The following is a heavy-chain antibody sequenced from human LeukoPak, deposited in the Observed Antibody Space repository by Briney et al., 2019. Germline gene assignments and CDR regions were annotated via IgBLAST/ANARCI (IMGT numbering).Heavy chain of an antibody. Sequence: GESLKISCKGSGYTYTKSWIAWVRQMPGKGLELMGIIYPVDSETRYSPSFQGQGTISVDKSISTAYLQWSSLKASDTAMYYCARQGCTTTSCHTIDYWGQGTLVTVSS. D-gene: IGHD2-2*02. CDR1: GYTYTKSW. CDR2: IYPVDSET. V-gene: IGHV5-51*01. CDR3: ARQGCTTTSCHTIDY. J-gene: IGHJ4*02.